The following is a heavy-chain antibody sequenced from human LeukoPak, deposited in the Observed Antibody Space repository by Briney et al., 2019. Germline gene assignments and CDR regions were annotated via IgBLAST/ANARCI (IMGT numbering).Heavy chain of an antibody. V-gene: IGHV3-13*01. D-gene: IGHD1-26*01. CDR2: IDTAGDT. J-gene: IGHJ3*02. Sequence: PGGSLRLSCAASGFTFSSYDMHWVRQATGKGLEWVSAIDTAGDTYYPGSVKGRFTISRDNSENKLYLQMNSLRPEDTAVYYCANPSGTYGPGVFDIWGQGTMVTVSS. CDR3: ANPSGTYGPGVFDI. CDR1: GFTFSSYD.